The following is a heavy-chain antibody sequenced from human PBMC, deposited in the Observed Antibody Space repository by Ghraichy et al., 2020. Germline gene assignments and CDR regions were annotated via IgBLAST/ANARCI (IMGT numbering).Heavy chain of an antibody. J-gene: IGHJ6*02. Sequence: LSLTCVASEFTFSNYAMSWVRQAPGRGLEWVVNIKQDGSEKSYVDSVKGRFTISRDNAKNSLYLQMNSLRADDTAVYYCARVGPHYYYYVMDVWGQGTTVTVSS. D-gene: IGHD3-10*01. CDR2: IKQDGSEK. CDR1: EFTFSNYA. CDR3: ARVGPHYYYYVMDV. V-gene: IGHV3-7*03.